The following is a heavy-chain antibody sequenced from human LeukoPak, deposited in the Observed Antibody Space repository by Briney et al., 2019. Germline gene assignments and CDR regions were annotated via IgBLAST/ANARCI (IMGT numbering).Heavy chain of an antibody. CDR2: ISYDGSNK. CDR3: AKDMTGEIDAFDT. V-gene: IGHV3-30-3*01. Sequence: PGRSLRLSCAASGFTFSSYAMHWVRQAPCKGLEWVAVISYDGSNKYYADSVKGRFTISRDNSKNTLYLQMNSLRAEDTAVYYCAKDMTGEIDAFDTWGQGTMVTVSS. J-gene: IGHJ3*02. D-gene: IGHD7-27*01. CDR1: GFTFSSYA.